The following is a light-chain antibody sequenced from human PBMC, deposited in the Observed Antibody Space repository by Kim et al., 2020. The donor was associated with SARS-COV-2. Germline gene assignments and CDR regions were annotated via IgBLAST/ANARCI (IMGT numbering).Light chain of an antibody. CDR1: QEISIY. V-gene: IGKV1-9*01. CDR3: QQVYSYPIT. CDR2: SAS. J-gene: IGKJ5*01. Sequence: ASVGDRVTITCRARQEISIYLVWCQQKPGKAPKVLISSASTLHSGVASRFSGSGSGTDFTLTISSLQPEDFATYYCQQVYSYPITFGQGTRLEIK.